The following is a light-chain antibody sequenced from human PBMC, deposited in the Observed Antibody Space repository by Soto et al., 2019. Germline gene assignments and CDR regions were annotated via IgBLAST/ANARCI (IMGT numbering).Light chain of an antibody. J-gene: IGLJ1*01. CDR3: AAWDDSLSGSYV. CDR2: RNN. CDR1: SANIGSNY. Sequence: QSVLTQPPSASGTPGQRVTISCSGSSANIGSNYVYWYQQLPGTAPKLLIYRNNQRPSGVPDRFSGSKSGTSASLAISGLRSDDEADYYCAAWDDSLSGSYVFGSGTKGTL. V-gene: IGLV1-47*01.